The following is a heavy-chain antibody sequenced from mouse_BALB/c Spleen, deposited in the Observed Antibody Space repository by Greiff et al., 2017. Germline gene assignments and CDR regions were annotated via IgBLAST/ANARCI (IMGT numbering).Heavy chain of an antibody. V-gene: IGHV1-7*01. J-gene: IGHJ1*01. CDR2: INPSTGYT. D-gene: IGHD1-1*01. CDR1: GYTFTSYW. CDR3: ARGNYVYWYFDV. Sequence: QVQLQQSGAELAKPGASVKMSCKASGYTFTSYWMHWVKQRPGQGLEWIGYINPSTGYTEYNQKFKDKATLTADKSSSTAYMQLSSLTSEDSAVYYCARGNYVYWYFDVWGAGTTVTVSS.